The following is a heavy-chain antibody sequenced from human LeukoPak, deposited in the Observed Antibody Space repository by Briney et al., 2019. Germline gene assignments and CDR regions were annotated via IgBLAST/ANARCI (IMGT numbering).Heavy chain of an antibody. CDR1: GFTFSSYA. V-gene: IGHV3-23*01. Sequence: PGGSLRLSCAASGFTFSSYAMSWVRQAPGKGLEWVSAISGSGGSTYYADSVKGRFTISRDNSKNTLYLQMNSLRAEDTAVYYCARGPPRYQLLTPFDYWGQGTLVTVSS. D-gene: IGHD2-2*01. CDR2: ISGSGGST. J-gene: IGHJ4*02. CDR3: ARGPPRYQLLTPFDY.